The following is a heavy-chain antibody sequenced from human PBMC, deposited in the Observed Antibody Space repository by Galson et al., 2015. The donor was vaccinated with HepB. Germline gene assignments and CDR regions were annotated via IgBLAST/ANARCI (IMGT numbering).Heavy chain of an antibody. CDR3: ARETPDTYYFDY. CDR1: GYTLTNYH. CDR2: IFAGGGST. Sequence: SVKVSCKASGYTLTNYHFHWVRQAPGPGPEWMGKIFAGGGSTRYAERFQGRVTLTRDSSTSTIYMEVSSLRSDDTAVYYCARETPDTYYFDYWGQGTLVTVSS. D-gene: IGHD2-15*01. V-gene: IGHV1-46*01. J-gene: IGHJ4*02.